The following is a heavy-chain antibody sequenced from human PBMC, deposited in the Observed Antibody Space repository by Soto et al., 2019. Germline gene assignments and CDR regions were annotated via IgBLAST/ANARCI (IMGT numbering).Heavy chain of an antibody. V-gene: IGHV3-30*03. CDR1: GFTFNSYG. CDR3: ARTRSAWSDFHYYSLDV. D-gene: IGHD1-26*01. Sequence: GSLRLSCAASGFTFNSYGMHWVRQGPGNGLEWVAFISYDSTKTYYVDSVKGRFTISRDNSNSALYVQMNSLTGEDTAVYYCARTRSAWSDFHYYSLDVWGQGTTVTVSS. J-gene: IGHJ6*02. CDR2: ISYDSTKT.